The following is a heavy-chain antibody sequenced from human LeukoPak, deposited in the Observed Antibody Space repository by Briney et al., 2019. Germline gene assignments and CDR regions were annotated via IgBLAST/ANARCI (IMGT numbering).Heavy chain of an antibody. CDR3: ATHTGGFLGGVDY. Sequence: SVKVSCKASGGTFSSYAISWVRQAPGQGLEWMGRIIPILGIANYAQKFQGRVTITADKSTSTAYMELSSLRSEDTAVYYCATHTGGFLGGVDYWGQGTLVTVSS. CDR2: IIPILGIA. CDR1: GGTFSSYA. J-gene: IGHJ4*02. D-gene: IGHD3-16*02. V-gene: IGHV1-69*04.